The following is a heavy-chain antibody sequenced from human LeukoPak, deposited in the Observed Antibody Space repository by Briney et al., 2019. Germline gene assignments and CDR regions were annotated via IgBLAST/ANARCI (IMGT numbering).Heavy chain of an antibody. D-gene: IGHD5-12*01. CDR2: IYCTGRT. Sequence: TTSETLSLTCTVSGGSISSYYWSWIRQPPGKGLEWIGYIYCTGRTNSNPSLKSRVTISVDTSKNQFSLRLSSVTAADTAVYYCARAYSGYDWNYWGQGTLVTVSS. J-gene: IGHJ4*02. CDR3: ARAYSGYDWNY. V-gene: IGHV4-59*08. CDR1: GGSISSYY.